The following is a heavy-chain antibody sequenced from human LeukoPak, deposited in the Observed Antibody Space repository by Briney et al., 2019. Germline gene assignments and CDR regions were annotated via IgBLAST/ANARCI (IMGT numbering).Heavy chain of an antibody. J-gene: IGHJ6*03. CDR3: ARVISGWYLYYYYYMDV. D-gene: IGHD6-19*01. CDR2: MNPNSGNT. CDR1: GYRLRKHG. Sequence: ASVKVSCKASGYRLRKHGISWVRQAPGQGLEWMGWMNPNSGNTGYAQKFQGRVTMTRNTSISTAYMELSSLRSEDTAVYYCARVISGWYLYYYYYMDVWGKGTTVTVSS. V-gene: IGHV1-8*01.